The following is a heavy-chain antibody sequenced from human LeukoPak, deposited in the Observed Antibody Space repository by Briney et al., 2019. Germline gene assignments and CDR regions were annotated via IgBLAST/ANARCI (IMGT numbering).Heavy chain of an antibody. J-gene: IGHJ4*02. D-gene: IGHD3-10*01. V-gene: IGHV3-23*01. CDR1: GFTFSSYA. CDR2: ISGSGGST. CDR3: AKSLGVVRGVYL. Sequence: GGSLRLSCAASGFTFSSYAMSWVRQAPGKGLEWVSAISGSGGSTYYADSVKGRFTISRDNSKNTLYLQMDSLRAEDTAVYYCAKSLGVVRGVYLWGQGTLVTVSS.